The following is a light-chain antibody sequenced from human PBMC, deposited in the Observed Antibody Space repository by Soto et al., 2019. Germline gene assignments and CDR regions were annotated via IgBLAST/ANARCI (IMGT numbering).Light chain of an antibody. V-gene: IGKV3-20*01. Sequence: RASHSVGSSYLAWYQQKPGQAPRLLIYGASSRATGIPDRFSGSGSGTDFTLTISRLEPEDFAVYYCQQYGSSPRTFGQGTKVDIK. CDR1: HSVGSSY. CDR3: QQYGSSPRT. CDR2: GAS. J-gene: IGKJ1*01.